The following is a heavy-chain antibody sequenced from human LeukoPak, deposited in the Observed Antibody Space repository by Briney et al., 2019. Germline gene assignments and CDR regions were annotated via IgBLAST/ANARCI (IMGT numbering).Heavy chain of an antibody. J-gene: IGHJ1*01. CDR2: IYYSGST. V-gene: IGHV4-39*07. CDR3: ASSDGKYFQH. D-gene: IGHD1-1*01. Sequence: PSETLSLTCTVSGGSISTSSYYWGWIRQPPGKGLEWIGTIYYSGSTYYNPSLKSRVTISVDTSKNQFSLKLSSVTAADTAVYYCASSDGKYFQHWGQGTLVTVSS. CDR1: GGSISTSSYY.